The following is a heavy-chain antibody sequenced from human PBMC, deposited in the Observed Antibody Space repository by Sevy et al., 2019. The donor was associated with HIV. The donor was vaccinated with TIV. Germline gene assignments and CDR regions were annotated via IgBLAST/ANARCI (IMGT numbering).Heavy chain of an antibody. CDR1: GFSFSSYE. D-gene: IGHD2-21*01. CDR3: ARDLPPSATVVPHFDY. Sequence: GESLKISCTASGFSFSSYEMNWVRQAPGKGLEWISCINNDGSSIYYSDSVKGRFTISRDNAKNSLYLQMNRLRAEDTAVYYCARDLPPSATVVPHFDYWGQGTLVTVSS. J-gene: IGHJ4*02. CDR2: INNDGSSI. V-gene: IGHV3-48*03.